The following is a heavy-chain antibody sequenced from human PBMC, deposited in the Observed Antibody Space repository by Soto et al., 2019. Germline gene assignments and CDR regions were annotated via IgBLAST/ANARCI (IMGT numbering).Heavy chain of an antibody. CDR2: INPSGGGT. CDR3: ARDSGDTTLRQWGRSFHY. Sequence: QVQLVQSGAEVKKPGASVKVSCKASGFTFTNYYIHWVRQAPGQGLEWMGLINPSGGGTFYAQKFQGRVTVTRDTDTGTVYMELSNLRSEDTAVYFCARDSGDTTLRQWGRSFHYWGQGTLVTVSS. V-gene: IGHV1-46*01. J-gene: IGHJ4*02. CDR1: GFTFTNYY. D-gene: IGHD1-1*01.